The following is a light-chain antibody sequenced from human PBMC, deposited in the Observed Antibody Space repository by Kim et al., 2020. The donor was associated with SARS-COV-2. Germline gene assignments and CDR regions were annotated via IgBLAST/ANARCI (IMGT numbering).Light chain of an antibody. J-gene: IGLJ2*01. CDR2: DVS. Sequence: QSITISCPGTRSDVGGYNYVSWYQQHPGKAPKLMIYDVSNRPSGVSNRFSGSKSGNTASLTISGLQAEDEADYYCSSYTSSSTRVVFGGGTQLTVL. CDR1: RSDVGGYNY. V-gene: IGLV2-14*03. CDR3: SSYTSSSTRVV.